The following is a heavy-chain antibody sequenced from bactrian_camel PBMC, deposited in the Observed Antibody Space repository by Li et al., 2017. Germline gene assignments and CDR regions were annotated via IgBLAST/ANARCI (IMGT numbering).Heavy chain of an antibody. J-gene: IGHJ4*01. D-gene: IGHD6*01. CDR1: GDTNNKHC. CDR2: IAPSTGST. V-gene: IGHV3S1*01. Sequence: HVQLVESGGGSEQTGGSLRLSCTVSGDTNNKHCLGWFRQAPGKEREGVATIAPSTGSTYYDDSVKGRFTVSHVNANNTLHLQMNSLKPEDAAVYYCAADLGWCGSAPLQRTFRNWGQGTQVTVS. CDR3: AADLGWCGSAPLQRTFRN.